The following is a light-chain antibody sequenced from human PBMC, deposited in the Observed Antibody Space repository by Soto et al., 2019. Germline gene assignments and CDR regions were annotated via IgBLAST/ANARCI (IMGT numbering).Light chain of an antibody. J-gene: IGLJ1*01. CDR2: EVS. Sequence: QSVLTQPPSASGSPGQSVTISCTGTSSDVGGYNYVSWYQQHPGKAPNLMIYEVSERPSGVPDRFSCSKSGNTASLTVSGLQAEDEADYYCSSYAGSNNLGVFGTGTKGTVL. V-gene: IGLV2-8*01. CDR1: SSDVGGYNY. CDR3: SSYAGSNNLGV.